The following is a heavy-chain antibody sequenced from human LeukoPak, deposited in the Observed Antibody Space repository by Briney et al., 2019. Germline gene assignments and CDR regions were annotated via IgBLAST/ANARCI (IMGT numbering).Heavy chain of an antibody. J-gene: IGHJ4*02. CDR2: IYHSGST. CDR1: RYSVSSGYY. D-gene: IGHD6-19*01. V-gene: IGHV4-38-2*02. Sequence: SETLSLTCTVSRYSVSSGYYWGWIRQPPGKGLEWIGSIYHSGSTYYNPSLKSRVTISVDTSKNQFSLKLSSVTAADTAVYYCARLRSGIAVAGKSYWGQGTLVTVSS. CDR3: ARLRSGIAVAGKSY.